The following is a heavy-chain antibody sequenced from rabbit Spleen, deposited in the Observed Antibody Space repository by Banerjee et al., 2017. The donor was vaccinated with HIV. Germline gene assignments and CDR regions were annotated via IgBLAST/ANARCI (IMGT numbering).Heavy chain of an antibody. Sequence: QSVEESGGDLVKPGASLTLTCTASGFSFSSGDDMCWVRQAPGKGLELIACIDNGISPYYASWAKGRFTIPKTSSTTVTLQMTSLTVADTATYFCARDAATNSRIYFDLWGPGTLVTVS. CDR2: IDNGISP. CDR1: GFSFSSGDD. V-gene: IGHV1S40*01. CDR3: ARDAATNSRIYFDL. J-gene: IGHJ4*01. D-gene: IGHD1-1*01.